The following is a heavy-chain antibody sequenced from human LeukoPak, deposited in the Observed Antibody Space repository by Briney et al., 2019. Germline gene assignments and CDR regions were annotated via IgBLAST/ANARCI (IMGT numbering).Heavy chain of an antibody. V-gene: IGHV1-46*01. CDR1: GYTFTSYY. J-gene: IGHJ4*02. D-gene: IGHD6-19*01. Sequence: ASVKVSCKASGYTFTSYYMHWVRQAPGQGLEWLGIINPSGGSTSYAQKFQGRVTMTRDTPTSTVYMELSSLRSEDTAVYYCARVGGVAGMMIDYWGQGTLVTVSS. CDR2: INPSGGST. CDR3: ARVGGVAGMMIDY.